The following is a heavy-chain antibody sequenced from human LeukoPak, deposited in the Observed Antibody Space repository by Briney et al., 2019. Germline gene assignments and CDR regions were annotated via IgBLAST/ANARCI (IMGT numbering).Heavy chain of an antibody. V-gene: IGHV3-74*01. CDR3: ARGGVYAAFDI. CDR1: GFTSSSYW. D-gene: IGHD5/OR15-5a*01. J-gene: IGHJ3*02. CDR2: IHSDGIST. Sequence: RGSLRLSCEASGFTSSSYWMHWVRQAPGGGLGWVSHIHSDGISTNYTGSVRGRFTISTDNATNTLYLQINRLRAEHTALSYSARGGVYAAFDIWGQGTMVSVSS.